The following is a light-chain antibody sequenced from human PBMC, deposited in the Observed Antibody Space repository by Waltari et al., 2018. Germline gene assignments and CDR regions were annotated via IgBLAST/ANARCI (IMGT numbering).Light chain of an antibody. Sequence: DIVMTQSPDSLAVSLGERATINCKSRQSILYSSNNKSYLAWYRQKPGQPPKLLIYWASTREAGVPDRISGHGSGTDFTLTISSLQAEDVAVYYCQQYFSTPITFGPGTRVDFK. CDR1: QSILYSSNNKSY. CDR3: QQYFSTPIT. V-gene: IGKV4-1*01. CDR2: WAS. J-gene: IGKJ3*01.